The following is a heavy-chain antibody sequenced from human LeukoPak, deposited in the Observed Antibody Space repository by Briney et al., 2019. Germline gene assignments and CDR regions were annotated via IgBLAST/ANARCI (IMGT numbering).Heavy chain of an antibody. CDR1: GYTFTSYG. V-gene: IGHV1-18*01. CDR2: ISAYNGNT. Sequence: ASVKVSCKASGYTFTSYGISWVRQAPGQGLEWMGWISAYNGNTNYAQKLQGRVTMTTDTSTSTAYMELRSLRSDDTAVYYCASRWHGPNWFDPWGQGTLVTVSS. J-gene: IGHJ5*02. CDR3: ASRWHGPNWFDP. D-gene: IGHD5-24*01.